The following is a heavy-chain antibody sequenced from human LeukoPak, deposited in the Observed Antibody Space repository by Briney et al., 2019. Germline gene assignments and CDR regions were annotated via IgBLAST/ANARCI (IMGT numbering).Heavy chain of an antibody. CDR2: ISSSGSTI. CDR1: GFTFSDYY. J-gene: IGHJ5*02. CDR3: ARDCVQAHYDFWSGYYPWFDP. V-gene: IGHV3-11*01. D-gene: IGHD3-3*01. Sequence: PGGSLRLSCAASGFTFSDYYMSWIRQAPGKGLEWVSYISSSGSTIYYADSVKGRFTISRDNAKNSLYLQMNSLRAEDTAVYYCARDCVQAHYDFWSGYYPWFDPWGQGTLVTVSS.